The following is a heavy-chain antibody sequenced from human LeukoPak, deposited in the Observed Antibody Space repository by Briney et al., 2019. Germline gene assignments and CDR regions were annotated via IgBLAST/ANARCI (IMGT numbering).Heavy chain of an antibody. D-gene: IGHD3-10*01. Sequence: PGGSLRLSCAASGFTFITYATSWVRQAPGKGLEWVSAISGSGGSTYYADSVKGRFTISRDNSKNTLYLQMNSLRAEDTAVYYCARDDGSGSYYATWGYWGQGTLVTVSS. CDR2: ISGSGGST. CDR3: ARDDGSGSYYATWGY. CDR1: GFTFITYA. V-gene: IGHV3-23*01. J-gene: IGHJ4*02.